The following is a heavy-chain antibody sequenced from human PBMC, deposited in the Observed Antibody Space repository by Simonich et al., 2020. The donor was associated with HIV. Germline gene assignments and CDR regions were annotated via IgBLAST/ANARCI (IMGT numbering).Heavy chain of an antibody. CDR1: GFTFDDYA. CDR2: ISSMSSPI. Sequence: EVQLVESGGVVVQSGGSLRLSCVTSGFTFDDYAMHWVRQAPGKGLEWVSYISSMSSPIYYADSVKGRFTISRDNAKNSLYLQMNSLRAEDTAVYYCARDWYFDLWGRGTLVTVSS. J-gene: IGHJ2*01. V-gene: IGHV3-48*01. CDR3: ARDWYFDL.